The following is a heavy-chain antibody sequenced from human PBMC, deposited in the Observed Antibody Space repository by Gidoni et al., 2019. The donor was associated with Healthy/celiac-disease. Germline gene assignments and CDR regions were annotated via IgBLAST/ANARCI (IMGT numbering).Heavy chain of an antibody. CDR1: GGSISSSSYY. V-gene: IGHV4-39*01. CDR2: ISYSGST. Sequence: TCTVSGGSISSSSYYWGWIRQPPGKGLEWIGSISYSGSTYYNPSLKSRVTISVDTSKTQFSLKLSSVTAADTAVYYCARQDYGGNSHLTFDYWGQGTLVTVSS. J-gene: IGHJ4*02. D-gene: IGHD4-17*01. CDR3: ARQDYGGNSHLTFDY.